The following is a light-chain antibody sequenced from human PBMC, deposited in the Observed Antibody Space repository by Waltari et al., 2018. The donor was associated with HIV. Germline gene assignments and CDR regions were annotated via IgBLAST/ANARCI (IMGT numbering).Light chain of an antibody. CDR2: AAS. Sequence: EIVMTQSPATLSASRGERAGLSCRASQSVSSNLAWYQQTPGQAPRLLIYAASTRATCLPLRFRGHGSGTQFTLTISGLQSEDFAFYYCQQYNSWPPRFTFGPGTKV. J-gene: IGKJ3*01. CDR3: QQYNSWPPRFT. V-gene: IGKV3-15*01. CDR1: QSVSSN.